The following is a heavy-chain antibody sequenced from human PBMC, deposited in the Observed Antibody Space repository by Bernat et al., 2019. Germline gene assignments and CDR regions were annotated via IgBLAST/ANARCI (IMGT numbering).Heavy chain of an antibody. CDR1: GFTFNTYW. CDR3: ARGRYCSGGSCVLDKFDH. Sequence: EVQLVESGGDLVQPGGSPRLSCEASGFTFNTYWMSWVRQAPGKGLEWVANIKQDASDKYYVDSVKGRFTISRDNAKKSLYLQMASLRAEDTAVYYCARGRYCSGGSCVLDKFDHWGQGTLVTVSS. CDR2: IKQDASDK. D-gene: IGHD2-15*01. V-gene: IGHV3-7*03. J-gene: IGHJ4*02.